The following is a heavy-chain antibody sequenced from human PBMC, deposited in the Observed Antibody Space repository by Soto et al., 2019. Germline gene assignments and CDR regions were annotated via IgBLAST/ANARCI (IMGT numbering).Heavy chain of an antibody. CDR1: SGSRSGYY. V-gene: IGHV4-34*01. CDR3: ARREPMVRGAPLFRRRGPIDGFDI. D-gene: IGHD3-10*01. CDR2: INHGGST. J-gene: IGHJ3*02. Sequence: SETPSLSCAVQSGSRSGYYWTWIRQSPGKGLEWIGEINHGGSTSYNPSLKSRVTMSVDTSKNQFSLRLRSVTAADTGVYYCARREPMVRGAPLFRRRGPIDGFDIQGQRSMLTVS.